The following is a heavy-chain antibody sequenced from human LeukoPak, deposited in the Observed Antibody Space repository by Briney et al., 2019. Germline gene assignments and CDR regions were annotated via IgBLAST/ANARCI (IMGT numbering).Heavy chain of an antibody. D-gene: IGHD5-18*01. CDR2: IIPIFGTA. V-gene: IGHV1-69*13. Sequence: GASVKVSCXASGGTFSSYAISWVRQAPGQGLAWMGGIIPIFGTANYAQKFQGRVTITADESTSTAYMELSSLRSEDTAVYYCARVNSYGNYFDYWGQGTLVTVSS. CDR1: GGTFSSYA. J-gene: IGHJ4*02. CDR3: ARVNSYGNYFDY.